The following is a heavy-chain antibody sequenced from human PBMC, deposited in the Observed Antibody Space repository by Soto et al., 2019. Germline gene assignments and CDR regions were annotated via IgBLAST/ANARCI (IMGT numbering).Heavy chain of an antibody. V-gene: IGHV1-69*01. J-gene: IGHJ4*02. CDR1: GGTFSNYA. CDR3: ASPTGKLDY. Sequence: QVQLVQSGAEVKKPGSSVKVSCRTSGGTFSNYAISWVRQAPGQGLEWMGGIVPIFGTATYAQKFQGRVTITADESTSTAYMELSSLRSDDRAVYYCASPTGKLDYWGQGTLVTVSS. D-gene: IGHD2-8*02. CDR2: IVPIFGTA.